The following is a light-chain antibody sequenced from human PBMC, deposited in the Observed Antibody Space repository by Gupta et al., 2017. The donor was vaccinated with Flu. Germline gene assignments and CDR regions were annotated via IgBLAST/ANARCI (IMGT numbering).Light chain of an antibody. CDR3: QQYGSSSYS. Sequence: EIVLTQSPGTLSLSPGERATLSCRASQSVSSSYLAWYQQTPGQSPRLLIYGTSRRATGIPERFSGSGSGTDFTLTISRLEPEDFAVYYCQQYGSSSYSFGRGTKLE. V-gene: IGKV3-20*01. J-gene: IGKJ2*03. CDR1: QSVSSSY. CDR2: GTS.